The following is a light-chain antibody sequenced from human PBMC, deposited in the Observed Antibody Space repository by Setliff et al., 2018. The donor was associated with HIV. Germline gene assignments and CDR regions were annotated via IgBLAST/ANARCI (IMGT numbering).Light chain of an antibody. CDR1: SDDVGASNY. J-gene: IGLJ1*01. Sequence: QSVLTQPASMSGSPGQSITISCTGTSDDVGASNYVSWYQQHPGKAPKLIIYEVKVRPSGVSSRFSGSKSGNTASLTLSGLQTEDEADYYCRSYTKTASVYVFGSGTKVTVL. V-gene: IGLV2-14*01. CDR3: RSYTKTASVYV. CDR2: EVK.